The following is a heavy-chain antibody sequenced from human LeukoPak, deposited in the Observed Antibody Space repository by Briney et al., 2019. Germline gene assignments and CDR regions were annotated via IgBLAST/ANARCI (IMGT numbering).Heavy chain of an antibody. CDR3: AYTDSGNDAFDI. D-gene: IGHD6-19*01. J-gene: IGHJ3*02. V-gene: IGHV1-18*01. Sequence: ASVKVSCKASGYTFTSYGISWVRQAPGQGLEWMGWISAYNGNTNYAQKLQGRVTMTTDTSTSTAYMELRSLRSDDTAAYYCAYTDSGNDAFDIWGQGTMVTVSS. CDR1: GYTFTSYG. CDR2: ISAYNGNT.